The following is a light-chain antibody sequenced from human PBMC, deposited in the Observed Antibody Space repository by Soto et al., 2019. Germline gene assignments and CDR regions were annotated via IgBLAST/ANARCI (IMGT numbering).Light chain of an antibody. CDR2: EVN. CDR3: CSFADDYPLGV. J-gene: IGLJ3*02. V-gene: IGLV2-11*01. CDR1: SSNVGGYNY. Sequence: QSALTQPRSVSGSPGQTVTVSCTGTSSNVGGYNYVSWYQQQPGKAPKLMIYEVNKRPSGVPDRVSGSKSGNTASLTISGLQAEDEADYYCCSFADDYPLGVFGGGTKLTVL.